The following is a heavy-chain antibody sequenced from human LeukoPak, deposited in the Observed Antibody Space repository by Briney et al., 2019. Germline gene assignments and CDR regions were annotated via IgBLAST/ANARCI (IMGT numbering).Heavy chain of an antibody. CDR2: IYHSGST. V-gene: IGHV4-38-2*01. CDR3: ARFVGAATTSHVDY. CDR1: GYFISSGYY. J-gene: IGHJ4*02. D-gene: IGHD1-26*01. Sequence: LETLSLTCAVSGYFISSGYYWGWIRQPPGKGLEYIGSIYHSGSTYYNPSLKSRVTISVDTSKNQFSLKLSSVTAADTAVYYCARFVGAATTSHVDYWGQGTLVTVSS.